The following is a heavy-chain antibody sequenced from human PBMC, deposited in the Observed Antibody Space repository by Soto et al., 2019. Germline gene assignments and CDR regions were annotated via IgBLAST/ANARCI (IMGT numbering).Heavy chain of an antibody. CDR1: GFTFSDHY. Sequence: EVQLVESGGGLVQPGGSLTLSCAASGFTFSDHYMDWARQAPGKGLEWVGRTTNKPNSYTSNYAASVKGRFTILRDDSKSSLYLQMNSLKTDDTAVYYCARDSHAALDLWGQGTLVTVSS. CDR2: TTNKPNSYTS. V-gene: IGHV3-72*01. D-gene: IGHD2-15*01. CDR3: ARDSHAALDL. J-gene: IGHJ5*02.